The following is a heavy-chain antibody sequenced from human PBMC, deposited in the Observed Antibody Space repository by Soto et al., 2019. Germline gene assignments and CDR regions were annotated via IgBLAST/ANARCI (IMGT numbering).Heavy chain of an antibody. Sequence: SETLSLTCTVSGGSISSSSYYWGWVRQPPGKGLEWIGSIYYSGSTCYNPSLKSRVTISVDTSKNQFSLKLSSVTAADTAVYYCASLATSYDSSGYYRPRFDYWGQGTLVTVSS. J-gene: IGHJ4*02. CDR1: GGSISSSSYY. D-gene: IGHD3-22*01. CDR2: IYYSGST. CDR3: ASLATSYDSSGYYRPRFDY. V-gene: IGHV4-39*01.